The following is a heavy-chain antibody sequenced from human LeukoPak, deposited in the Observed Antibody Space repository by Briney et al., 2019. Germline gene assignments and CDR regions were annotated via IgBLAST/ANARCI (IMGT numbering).Heavy chain of an antibody. J-gene: IGHJ4*02. CDR3: ARDVVDDSSGYYYSFDY. CDR2: MNPNSGNT. D-gene: IGHD3-22*01. V-gene: IGHV1-8*01. CDR1: GYTFTSYD. Sequence: ASVKVSCKASGYTFTSYDINWVRQATGQGLEWMGWMNPNSGNTGYAQKFQGRVTMTRNTSISTAYMELSSLRSEDTAVYYCARDVVDDSSGYYYSFDYWGQGTLVTVSS.